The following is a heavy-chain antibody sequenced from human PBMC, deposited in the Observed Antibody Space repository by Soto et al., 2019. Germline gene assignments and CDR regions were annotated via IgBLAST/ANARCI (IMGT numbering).Heavy chain of an antibody. CDR3: ARVYYDFWSGYPNYYMDV. V-gene: IGHV1-8*01. D-gene: IGHD3-3*01. CDR2: MNPNSGNT. Sequence: ASVKVACQASGYTFTSYDINWVRQATGQGLERMGWMNPNSGNTGYAQKFQGRVTMTRNTSISTAYMELSSLRSEDTAVYYCARVYYDFWSGYPNYYMDVWGKGTTVTVSS. CDR1: GYTFTSYD. J-gene: IGHJ6*03.